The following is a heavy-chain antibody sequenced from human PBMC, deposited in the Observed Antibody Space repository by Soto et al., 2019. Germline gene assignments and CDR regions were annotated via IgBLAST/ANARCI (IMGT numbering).Heavy chain of an antibody. Sequence: QVQLVQSGAEVKKPGASVKVSCKASGYTFTSYGINWVRQAPGQGLEWLGWISAYDGYTNYAQILQGRVSMTTDTSTKTAYMELRSLRSDDTAMYYCARGGFYDSSGARNYYYNGMNVWGQGTTVTVSS. CDR3: ARGGFYDSSGARNYYYNGMNV. CDR1: GYTFTSYG. V-gene: IGHV1-18*01. D-gene: IGHD3-22*01. J-gene: IGHJ6*02. CDR2: ISAYDGYT.